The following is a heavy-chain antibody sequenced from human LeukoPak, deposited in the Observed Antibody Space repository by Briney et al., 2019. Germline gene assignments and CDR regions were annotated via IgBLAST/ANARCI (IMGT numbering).Heavy chain of an antibody. CDR3: AKSPRSGWYGDFDY. J-gene: IGHJ4*02. Sequence: GGSLRLSCAASGFTFSSYAMSWVRQAPGKGLAWVSAISGSGGSTYYADSVKGRFTISRDNSKNTLYLQMNSLRAEDTAVYYCAKSPRSGWYGDFDYWGQGTLVTVSS. D-gene: IGHD6-19*01. V-gene: IGHV3-23*01. CDR1: GFTFSSYA. CDR2: ISGSGGST.